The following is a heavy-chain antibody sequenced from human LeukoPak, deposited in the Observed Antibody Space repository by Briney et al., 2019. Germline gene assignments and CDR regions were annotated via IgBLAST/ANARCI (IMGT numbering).Heavy chain of an antibody. J-gene: IGHJ4*02. CDR3: ARDTGYSNYDY. V-gene: IGHV3-74*01. D-gene: IGHD3-9*01. CDR1: GFTFITYW. Sequence: GGSLRLSCAASGFTFITYWMHWVRQAPGKGLVWVSRINSDGTSTTYADSVKGRFTISRDNAKNTLYLQMNSLRADDTAMYYCARDTGYSNYDYWGQGTLVPVTS. CDR2: INSDGTST.